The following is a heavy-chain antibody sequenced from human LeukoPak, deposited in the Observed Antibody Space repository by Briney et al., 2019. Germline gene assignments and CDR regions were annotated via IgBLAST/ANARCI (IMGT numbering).Heavy chain of an antibody. CDR3: ARESLPIVVVPAAIGY. CDR2: ISSSSSYI. V-gene: IGHV3-21*01. Sequence: GSLRLSCAASGFTFRSYSMNWVRQAPGKGLEWVSSISSSSSYIYYADSVKGRFSISRDNAKNSLYLQMNSLRAEDTAVYYCARESLPIVVVPAAIGYWGRGTLVTVSS. D-gene: IGHD2-2*01. CDR1: GFTFRSYS. J-gene: IGHJ4*02.